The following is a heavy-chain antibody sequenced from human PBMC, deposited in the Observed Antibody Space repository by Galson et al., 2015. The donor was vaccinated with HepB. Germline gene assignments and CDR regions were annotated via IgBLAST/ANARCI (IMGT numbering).Heavy chain of an antibody. V-gene: IGHV3-30*04. CDR1: GFTFSSYA. CDR3: ARGGLRHTMVRGVITPIDY. D-gene: IGHD3-10*01. Sequence: SLRLSCAASGFTFSSYAMHWVRQAPGKGLEWVAVISYDGSNKYYADSVKGRFTISRDNSKNTLYLQMNSLRAEDTAVYYCARGGLRHTMVRGVITPIDYWGQGTLVTVSS. J-gene: IGHJ4*02. CDR2: ISYDGSNK.